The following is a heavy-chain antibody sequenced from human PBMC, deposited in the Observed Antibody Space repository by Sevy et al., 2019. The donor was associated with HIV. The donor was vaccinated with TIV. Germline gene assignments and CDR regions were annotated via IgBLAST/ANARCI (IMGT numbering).Heavy chain of an antibody. CDR3: ARGVGSNWFFNY. J-gene: IGHJ4*02. Sequence: GGSLRLSCAASGFTFSNYNMHWARQAPGKGLEWISSITSGTSYMDYADSVKGRFTISTNSAKNSLYLQMNSLRVEDTAVYYCARGVGSNWFFNYWGQGALVTVSS. V-gene: IGHV3-21*01. D-gene: IGHD6-13*01. CDR1: GFTFSNYN. CDR2: ITSGTSYM.